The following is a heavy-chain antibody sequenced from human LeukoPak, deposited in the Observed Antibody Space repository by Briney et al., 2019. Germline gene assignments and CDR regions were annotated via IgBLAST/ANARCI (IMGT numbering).Heavy chain of an antibody. CDR2: IPYDGSNK. CDR1: GFTFSSYG. V-gene: IGHV3-30*18. J-gene: IGHJ4*02. D-gene: IGHD3-22*01. Sequence: GRSLRLSCAASGFTFSSYGMHWVRQAPGKGLEWVAVIPYDGSNKYYADSVKGRFTISRDNSKNTLYLQMNSLRAEDTAVYYCAKASYYYDSSGYYLGYWGQGTLVTVSS. CDR3: AKASYYYDSSGYYLGY.